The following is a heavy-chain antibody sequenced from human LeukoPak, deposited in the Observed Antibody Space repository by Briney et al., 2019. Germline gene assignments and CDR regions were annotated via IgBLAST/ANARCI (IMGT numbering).Heavy chain of an antibody. CDR3: ARDFYDILTGYYGYSAY. J-gene: IGHJ4*02. Sequence: GASVKVSCKASGYTFTGYYMQWVRQAPGQGLEWMGWINPNSGGTNYAQKFRGKVTMTRDTSISTAHMELSRLRSDDTAVYYYARDFYDILTGYYGYSAYWGQGTLVTVSS. CDR1: GYTFTGYY. V-gene: IGHV1-2*02. D-gene: IGHD3-9*01. CDR2: INPNSGGT.